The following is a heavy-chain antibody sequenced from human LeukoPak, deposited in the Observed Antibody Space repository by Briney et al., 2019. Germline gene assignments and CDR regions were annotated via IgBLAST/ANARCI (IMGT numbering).Heavy chain of an antibody. CDR1: GYTFTGYY. CDR3: ARDTDYDFWGGYYSENAFDI. D-gene: IGHD3-3*01. CDR2: INPNSGGT. Sequence: ASVKVSCKASGYTFTGYYMHWVRQAPGQGLEWMGWINPNSGGTNYAQKFQGRVTMTRDTSISTAYMELSRLRSDDTAVYYCARDTDYDFWGGYYSENAFDIWGQGTMVTVSS. V-gene: IGHV1-2*02. J-gene: IGHJ3*02.